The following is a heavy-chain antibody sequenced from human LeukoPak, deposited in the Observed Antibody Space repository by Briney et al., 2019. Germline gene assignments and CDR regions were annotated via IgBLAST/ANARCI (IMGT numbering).Heavy chain of an antibody. CDR2: INPNNGGA. V-gene: IGHV1-2*02. Sequence: ASVKVSCKASGYTFTAYYMHWVRQAPGQGLEWMGWINPNNGGATYAQKFQGRVTLTRDTSITTAYMEVSRLRSDDTAVYYCARGQLRLRHRGFDPWGQGTLVTVSS. CDR1: GYTFTAYY. J-gene: IGHJ5*02. CDR3: ARGQLRLRHRGFDP. D-gene: IGHD4-17*01.